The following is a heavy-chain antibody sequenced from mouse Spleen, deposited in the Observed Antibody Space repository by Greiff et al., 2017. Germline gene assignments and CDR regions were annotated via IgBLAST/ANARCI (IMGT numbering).Heavy chain of an antibody. Sequence: VQLVESGAELVRPGTSVKISCKASGYAFTNYWLGWVKQRPGHGLEWIGDIYPGSGNTYYNEKFKGKATLTADKSSSTAYMQLSSLTSEDSAVYFCARAGTRFAYWGQGTLVTVSA. CDR3: ARAGTRFAY. CDR1: GYAFTNYW. J-gene: IGHJ3*01. D-gene: IGHD4-1*01. CDR2: IYPGSGNT. V-gene: IGHV1-63*01.